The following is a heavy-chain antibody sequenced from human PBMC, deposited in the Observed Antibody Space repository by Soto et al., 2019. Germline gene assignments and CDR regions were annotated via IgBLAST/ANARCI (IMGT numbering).Heavy chain of an antibody. Sequence: PSETLSLTCTVSGGSVTNSSYYWGWIRQSPGKGLEWIGSVYYRGRSYSKSSVKSRVTISVDTSKNRFSLSLNSVTASDTAVYFCVSQRTTVPTQAYFDXWGPGALVTV. CDR1: GGSVTNSSYY. CDR3: VSQRTTVPTQAYFDX. D-gene: IGHD4-17*01. V-gene: IGHV4-39*01. J-gene: IGHJ4*02. CDR2: VYYRGRS.